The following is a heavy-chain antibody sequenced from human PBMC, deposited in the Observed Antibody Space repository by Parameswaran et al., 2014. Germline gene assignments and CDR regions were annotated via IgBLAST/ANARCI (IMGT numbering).Heavy chain of an antibody. CDR2: IKQDGSDK. D-gene: IGHD4-17*01. Sequence: VRQMPGKGLEWVAKIKQDGSDKYYVDSVKGRFTISRDNAKKSLNLQMNSLRAEDTAVYYCAKDAESATVTTILGYWGQGTLVTVSS. CDR3: AKDAESATVTTILGY. V-gene: IGHV3-7*03. J-gene: IGHJ4*02.